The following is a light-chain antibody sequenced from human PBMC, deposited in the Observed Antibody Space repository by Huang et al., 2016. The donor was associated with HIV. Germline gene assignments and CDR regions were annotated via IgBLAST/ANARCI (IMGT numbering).Light chain of an antibody. V-gene: IGKV3-15*01. CDR2: GAS. Sequence: EIIMTQSPATLSVSPGERATRSCRASQSVITNLAWYQQKRGQAPRLLMYGASTRATGIPARFSGGGPGTEFTLTINSLQSEDFAVYYCQQYNDWPRSFGGGTKVEIK. J-gene: IGKJ4*01. CDR3: QQYNDWPRS. CDR1: QSVITN.